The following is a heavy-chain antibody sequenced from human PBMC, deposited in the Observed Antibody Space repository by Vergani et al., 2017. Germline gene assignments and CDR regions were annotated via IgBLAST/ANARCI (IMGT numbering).Heavy chain of an antibody. CDR1: GYSFTSYW. CDR2: IDPSDSYT. Sequence: EVQLVQSGAEVKKPGESLRISCKGSGYSFTSYWISWVRQMPGKGLEWMGRIDPSDSYTYYSPSFQGHVTISADKSISTAYLQWSSLKASDTAMYYCARDPHCSSTSCYGGSSWYWGYWGQGTLVTVSS. J-gene: IGHJ4*02. V-gene: IGHV5-10-1*03. D-gene: IGHD2-2*01. CDR3: ARDPHCSSTSCYGGSSWYWGY.